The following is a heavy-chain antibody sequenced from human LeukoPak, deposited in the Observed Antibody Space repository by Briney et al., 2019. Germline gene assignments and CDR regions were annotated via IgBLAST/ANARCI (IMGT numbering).Heavy chain of an antibody. CDR3: ARDDYGNNWYLCL. D-gene: IGHD4-11*01. V-gene: IGHV4-59*01. Sequence: SETLSLTCTVSGGTISSYYWYWIRQPPAKGLEWIGYIYYTGSTNYNPSLKSRVTISVDTYKNQFPLKLSSVTAADTAVYYCARDDYGNNWYLCLWGRGALVTVST. J-gene: IGHJ2*01. CDR1: GGTISSYY. CDR2: IYYTGST.